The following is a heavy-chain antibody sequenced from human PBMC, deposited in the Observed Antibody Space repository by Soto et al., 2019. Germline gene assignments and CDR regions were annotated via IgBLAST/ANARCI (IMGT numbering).Heavy chain of an antibody. CDR2: ISGSGGST. D-gene: IGHD3-22*01. V-gene: IGHV3-23*01. CDR3: AKRRQYYYDSSGFDY. Sequence: GSLRLSCAASGFTFSSYAMSWVRQAPGKGLEWVSAISGSGGSTYYADSVKGRFTISRDNSKNTLYLQMNSLRAEDTAVYYCAKRRQYYYDSSGFDYWGQGTLVTVSS. CDR1: GFTFSSYA. J-gene: IGHJ4*02.